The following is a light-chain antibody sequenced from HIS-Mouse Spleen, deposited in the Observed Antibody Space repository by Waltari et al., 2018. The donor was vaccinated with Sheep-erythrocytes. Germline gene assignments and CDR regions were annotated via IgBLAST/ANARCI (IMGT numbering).Light chain of an antibody. V-gene: IGKV4-1*01. CDR2: WAS. J-gene: IGKJ4*01. CDR3: QQHYSSLT. CDR1: QSVLYSSNNKNY. Sequence: DIVMTQSPDSLAVSLGERATINCKSSQSVLYSSNNKNYLAWYTQKPGQPPKLLIYWASTRESGVPDRFSGSGSGTDFTLTISSLQAEDVAVYYCQQHYSSLTFGGGTKVEIK.